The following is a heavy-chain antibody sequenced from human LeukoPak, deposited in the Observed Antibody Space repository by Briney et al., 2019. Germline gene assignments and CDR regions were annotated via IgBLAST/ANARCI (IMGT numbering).Heavy chain of an antibody. CDR1: GGSLSSSSYY. CDR2: IYYSGST. J-gene: IGHJ3*02. Sequence: SETLSLTCTVSGGSLSSSSYYWGWIRQPPGKGLEWIGSIYYSGSTYYNPSLKSRVTISVDTSKNQFSLKLSSVTAADTAVYYCARQGPTGTTVFAHDAFDIWGQGTMVTVSS. CDR3: ARQGPTGTTVFAHDAFDI. V-gene: IGHV4-39*01. D-gene: IGHD1-7*01.